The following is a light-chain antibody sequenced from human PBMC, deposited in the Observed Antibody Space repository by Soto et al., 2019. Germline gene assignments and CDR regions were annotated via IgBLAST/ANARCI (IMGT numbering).Light chain of an antibody. CDR1: QSVSSSY. Sequence: EIVLTQSPSTLSLSPGERVTLSCKASQSVSSSYLAWYQQKPGQAPRLLIYGASSRATGIPDRFSGSGSGTDFTLTISRLEPEDFAVYYCQLRRTFGQGTKVDIK. V-gene: IGKV3-20*01. CDR2: GAS. CDR3: QLRRT. J-gene: IGKJ1*01.